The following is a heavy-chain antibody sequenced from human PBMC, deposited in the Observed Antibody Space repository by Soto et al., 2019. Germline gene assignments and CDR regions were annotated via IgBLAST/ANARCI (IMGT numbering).Heavy chain of an antibody. CDR1: GLNFNGYT. CDR2: IAETGSST. CDR3: AKPVYGSGSPDY. D-gene: IGHD3-10*01. J-gene: IGHJ4*02. Sequence: GGSLRLSCATSGLNFNGYTMSWVRQAPGQGLQWVSGIAETGSSTYYADSVKGRFTISRDNSENTLYLQMNNMRAEVTAIYYCAKPVYGSGSPDYWGQGTLVPVSS. V-gene: IGHV3-23*01.